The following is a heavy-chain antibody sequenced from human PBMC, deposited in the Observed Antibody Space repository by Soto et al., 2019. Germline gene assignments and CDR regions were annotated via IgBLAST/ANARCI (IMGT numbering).Heavy chain of an antibody. CDR2: ISSDSVDI. CDR1: GFTFSDYY. CDR3: VRDASGIRGYGH. D-gene: IGHD2-15*01. V-gene: IGHV3-11*05. Sequence: QVQLVESGGGLVKPGGSLRLSCAASGFTFSDYYMNWVRQAPGKGLEWLSYISSDSVDINYADSVEGRFTISRVNADNSVYLQMNSLRAEDTAVYYCVRDASGIRGYGHWGQGTLVTVSP. J-gene: IGHJ4*02.